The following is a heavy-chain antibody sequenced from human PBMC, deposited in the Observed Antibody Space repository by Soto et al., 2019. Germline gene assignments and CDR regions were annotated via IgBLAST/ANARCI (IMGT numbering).Heavy chain of an antibody. Sequence: EVQLVESGGGLVQPGGSLRLSCAASGFTFSRYWMHWVRQAPGKGLVWVSRINSDGSSTSYADSVKGRFTISRDNAQHTLSLQMNSLRAEDTAVYYCATTTLAIHDSYYYGVNVWGHGTTVTVSS. D-gene: IGHD1-1*01. CDR2: INSDGSST. CDR3: ATTTLAIHDSYYYGVNV. J-gene: IGHJ6*02. V-gene: IGHV3-74*01. CDR1: GFTFSRYW.